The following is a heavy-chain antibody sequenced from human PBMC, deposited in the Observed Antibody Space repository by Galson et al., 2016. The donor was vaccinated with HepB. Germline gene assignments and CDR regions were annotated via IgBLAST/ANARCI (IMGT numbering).Heavy chain of an antibody. CDR2: IDWDDEK. Sequence: PALVKPTQTLTLTCTFSGLSLRTSGVCVNWIRQPPGKALEWLARIDWDDEKFYSTSLKTRLTISKDTSKNQVVLTMTNMDPVDTATYYCARIPFWGGGEDSWGQGTLVTVSS. CDR3: ARIPFWGGGEDS. V-gene: IGHV2-70*17. CDR1: GLSLRTSGVC. J-gene: IGHJ4*02. D-gene: IGHD3-16*01.